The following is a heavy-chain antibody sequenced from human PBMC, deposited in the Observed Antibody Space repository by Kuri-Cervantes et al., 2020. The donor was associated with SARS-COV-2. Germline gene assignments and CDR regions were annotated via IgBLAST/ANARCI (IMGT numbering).Heavy chain of an antibody. CDR1: GFTFSSYG. CDR2: ISSSNTNI. V-gene: IGHV3-48*01. Sequence: GGSLRLSCAASGFTFSSYGMQWVRQAPGKGLEWISHISSSNTNIYYADAVEVRFTVSRDNARNSVYLQMDRMRATDTDVYYCARVGGNDSWSDSLDYWGQGILVTVSS. D-gene: IGHD3-3*01. CDR3: ARVGGNDSWSDSLDY. J-gene: IGHJ4*02.